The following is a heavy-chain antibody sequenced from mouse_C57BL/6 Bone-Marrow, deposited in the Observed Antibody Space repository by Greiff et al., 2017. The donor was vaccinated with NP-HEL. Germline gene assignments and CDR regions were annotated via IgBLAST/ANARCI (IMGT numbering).Heavy chain of an antibody. CDR1: EYEFPSHD. J-gene: IGHJ3*01. CDR3: AKHRAGTPFAY. V-gene: IGHV5-2*01. D-gene: IGHD3-3*01. Sequence: EVQLVESGGGLVQPGESLKLSCESNEYEFPSHDMSWVRKTPGKRLELVAAINSDGGSTYYPDTMERRFIITRDNTKKTLYLQMRSLRSEDTALYYCAKHRAGTPFAYWGQGTLVTVSS. CDR2: INSDGGST.